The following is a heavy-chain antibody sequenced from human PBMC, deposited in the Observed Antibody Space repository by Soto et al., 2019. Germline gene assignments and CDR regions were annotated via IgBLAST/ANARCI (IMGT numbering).Heavy chain of an antibody. V-gene: IGHV1-18*01. J-gene: IGHJ3*02. CDR1: GYSFTSYG. Sequence: QVQLVQSGAEVKKPGTSVKVSCKASGYSFTSYGISWVRQAPGHGLEWMGWISGYNGNTNYAQKLQDRVTMSTDTSTSTAYMQLSSLTSDDAAVYYCARERGAVAGLDAFDIWGQGTMVTVAS. CDR2: ISGYNGNT. CDR3: ARERGAVAGLDAFDI. D-gene: IGHD6-19*01.